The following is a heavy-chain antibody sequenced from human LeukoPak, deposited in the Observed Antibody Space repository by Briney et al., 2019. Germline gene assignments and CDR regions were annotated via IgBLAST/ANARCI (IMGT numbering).Heavy chain of an antibody. CDR2: IYHSGST. CDR1: GGSISSGGYS. V-gene: IGHV4-30-2*01. J-gene: IGHJ4*02. Sequence: SETLSLTCAVSGGSISSGGYSWSWIRQPPGKGLEWIGEIYHSGSTNYNPSLKSRVTISVDKSKNQFSLKLSSVTAADTAVYYCARDRDMIVVSWGQGTLVTVSS. CDR3: ARDRDMIVVS. D-gene: IGHD3-22*01.